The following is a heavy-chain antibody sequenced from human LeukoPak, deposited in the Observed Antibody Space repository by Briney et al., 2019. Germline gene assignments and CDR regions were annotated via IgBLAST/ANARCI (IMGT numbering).Heavy chain of an antibody. CDR3: ARAGDTYYYGSGIPYYYYYGMDV. CDR1: GYTFTGYY. D-gene: IGHD3-10*01. J-gene: IGHJ6*02. V-gene: IGHV1-2*02. CDR2: INPNSGGT. Sequence: ASVKVSCKASGYTFTGYYMHWVRRAPGQGLEWMGWINPNSGGTNYAQKFQGRVTMTRDTSISTAYMELSRLRSDDTAVYYCARAGDTYYYGSGIPYYYYYGMDVWGQGTLVTVSS.